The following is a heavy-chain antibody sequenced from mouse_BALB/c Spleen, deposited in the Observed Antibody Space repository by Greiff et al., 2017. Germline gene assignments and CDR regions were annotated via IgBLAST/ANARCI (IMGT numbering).Heavy chain of an antibody. J-gene: IGHJ3*01. CDR2: IRNKANGYTT. CDR1: GFTFTDYY. V-gene: IGHV7-3*02. CDR3: AREFAY. Sequence: EVKLMESGGGLVQPGGSLRLSCATSGFTFTDYYMSWVRQPPGKALEWLGFIRNKANGYTTEYSASVKGRFTISRDNSQSILYLQMNTLRAEDSATYYCAREFAYWGQGTLVTVSA.